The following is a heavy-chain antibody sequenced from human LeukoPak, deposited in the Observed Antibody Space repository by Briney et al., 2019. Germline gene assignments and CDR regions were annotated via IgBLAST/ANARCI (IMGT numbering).Heavy chain of an antibody. V-gene: IGHV1-2*02. D-gene: IGHD3-10*01. CDR1: GYTFTGYY. CDR2: INPNSGGT. J-gene: IGHJ4*02. CDR3: ARSITMVRGVWHY. Sequence: ASVKVSCKASGYTFTGYYMHWVRQAPGQGLEWMGWINPNSGGTNYAQKFQGRVTMTRDTSISTAYMELSRLRSDDTAVYYCARSITMVRGVWHYWGQGTLVTVSS.